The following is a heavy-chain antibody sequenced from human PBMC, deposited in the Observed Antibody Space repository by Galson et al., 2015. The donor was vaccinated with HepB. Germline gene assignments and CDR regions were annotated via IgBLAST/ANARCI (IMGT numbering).Heavy chain of an antibody. CDR1: EDSVSGNSVG. D-gene: IGHD7-27*01. CDR3: AKSIHLGRGFDS. V-gene: IGHV6-1*01. J-gene: IGHJ4*02. CDR2: TYYRSKWST. Sequence: CAISEDSVSGNSVGWNWIRQSPSRGLEWLGRTYYRSKWSTDYAVSVKSRITINPDTSKNQFSLQLNSVTPEDTAVYYCAKSIHLGRGFDSWGQGTLVTVSS.